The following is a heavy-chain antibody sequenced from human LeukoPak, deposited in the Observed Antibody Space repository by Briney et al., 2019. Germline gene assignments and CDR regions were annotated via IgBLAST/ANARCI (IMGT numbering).Heavy chain of an antibody. V-gene: IGHV3-23*01. D-gene: IGHD5-18*01. Sequence: GGSLRLSCAASGFTFSSYGMSWVRQAPGKGLEWVSAISGSGGSTYYADSVKGRFTISRDNAKNSLYLQMNSLRAEDTAVYYCARDRIGYGWGQGTLVTVSS. CDR2: ISGSGGST. J-gene: IGHJ4*02. CDR1: GFTFSSYG. CDR3: ARDRIGYG.